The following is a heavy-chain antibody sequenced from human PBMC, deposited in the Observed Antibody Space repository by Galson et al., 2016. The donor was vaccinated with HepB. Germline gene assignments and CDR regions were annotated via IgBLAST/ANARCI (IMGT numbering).Heavy chain of an antibody. CDR2: IWYDGSNK. CDR1: GFIFSSYS. D-gene: IGHD3-22*01. V-gene: IGHV3-33*08. CDR3: ARGGFKEYYDSSGYYLDY. Sequence: SLRLSCAASGFIFSSYSMNWVRQAPGKGLEWVAVIWYDGSNKYYADSVKGRFTISRDNSKNTLYLQMNSLRAEDTAVYYCARGGFKEYYDSSGYYLDYWGQGTLVTVSS. J-gene: IGHJ4*02.